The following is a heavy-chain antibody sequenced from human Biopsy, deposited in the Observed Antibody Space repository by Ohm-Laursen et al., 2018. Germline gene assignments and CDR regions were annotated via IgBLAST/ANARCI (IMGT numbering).Heavy chain of an antibody. D-gene: IGHD2-15*01. Sequence: GTLSLICAVFGKTFSDYQWSWIRQPPGKGLEWIGQINQAETTNYNPSLKSRVSISAEASKYKFSLRLTSVTAADTAVYLCGNEVHGRDYWGLGAQVTVSS. V-gene: IGHV4-34*08. J-gene: IGHJ4*02. CDR3: GNEVHGRDY. CDR1: GKTFSDYQ. CDR2: INQAETT.